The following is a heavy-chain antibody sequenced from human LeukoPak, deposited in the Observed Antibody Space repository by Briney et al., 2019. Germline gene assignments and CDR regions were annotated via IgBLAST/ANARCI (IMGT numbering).Heavy chain of an antibody. CDR2: IYTSGNT. D-gene: IGHD6-19*01. V-gene: IGHV4-4*07. J-gene: IGHJ3*02. Sequence: SETLSRTCTVSGGSINSYYWSWIRQPAGKGLEWVGRIYTSGNTNYNPSLKSRVTLSVDTSKNQFSLRLTSVTAADTAVYYCARKGISAVAGAFDIWGQGTMVTVSS. CDR3: ARKGISAVAGAFDI. CDR1: GGSINSYY.